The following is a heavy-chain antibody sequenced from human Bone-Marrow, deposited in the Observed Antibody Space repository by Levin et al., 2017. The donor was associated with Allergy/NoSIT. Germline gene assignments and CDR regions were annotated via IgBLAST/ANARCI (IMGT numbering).Heavy chain of an antibody. Sequence: GASVKVSCKASGGTFSSYTINWVRQAPGQGLEWMGGIIPLFGATNCSQKFQDRVSITADESTSTAYLELSSLRFDDTAVYYCAGAGLRYYFDQWGQGTLVTVSS. J-gene: IGHJ4*02. CDR1: GGTFSSYT. V-gene: IGHV1-69*13. CDR3: AGAGLRYYFDQ. D-gene: IGHD3-10*01. CDR2: IIPLFGAT.